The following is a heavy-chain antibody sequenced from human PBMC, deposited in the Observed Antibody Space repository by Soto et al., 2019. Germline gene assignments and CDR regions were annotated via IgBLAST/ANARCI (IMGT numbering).Heavy chain of an antibody. CDR1: GYTFTSYA. J-gene: IGHJ4*02. D-gene: IGHD2-2*03. V-gene: IGHV1-3*01. Sequence: ASVKVSCKASGYTFTSYAMHWVRQAPGQRLEWMGWINAGNGNTKYSQKFQGRVTITRDTSASTAYMELSSLRSEVTAVYYCARGWIMSIGPEFWGLGTLVTVSS. CDR2: INAGNGNT. CDR3: ARGWIMSIGPEF.